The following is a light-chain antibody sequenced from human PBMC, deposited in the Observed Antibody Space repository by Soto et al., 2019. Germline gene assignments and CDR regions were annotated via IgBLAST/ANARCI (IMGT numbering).Light chain of an antibody. CDR3: CSYAGSIPYV. CDR2: GGS. Sequence: QSTLTQPASVSGSPGQSITISCTGTSSDVGSYNLVSWYQQHPGKAPKLMIYGGSKRPSGVSNRFSGSKSGNTDSLTISGLQAEDEADYYCCSYAGSIPYVFRTGTKVTVL. J-gene: IGLJ1*01. CDR1: SSDVGSYNL. V-gene: IGLV2-23*01.